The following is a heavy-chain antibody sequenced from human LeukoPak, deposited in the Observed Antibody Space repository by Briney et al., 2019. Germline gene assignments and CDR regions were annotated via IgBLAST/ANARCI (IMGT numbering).Heavy chain of an antibody. V-gene: IGHV3-21*01. J-gene: IGHJ4*02. Sequence: PGGSLRLSCAASGFTFSSYSMNWVRQAPGKGLEWVSSISSSSSYIYYADSVKGRFTISRDNSKNTLYLQMNSLRAEDTAVYYCAKVPAAGILGLDYWGQGTLVTVSS. CDR2: ISSSSSYI. CDR3: AKVPAAGILGLDY. CDR1: GFTFSSYS. D-gene: IGHD6-13*01.